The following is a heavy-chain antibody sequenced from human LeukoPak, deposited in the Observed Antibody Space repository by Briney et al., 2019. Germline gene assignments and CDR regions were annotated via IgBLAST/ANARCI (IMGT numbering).Heavy chain of an antibody. CDR1: GFTFSSYG. V-gene: IGHV3-30*02. CDR3: AQISYYDFWSGYQN. D-gene: IGHD3-3*01. J-gene: IGHJ4*02. CDR2: IRYDGSNK. Sequence: GGSLRLSCPASGFTFSSYGMHWVRQAPGKGLEWVAFIRYDGSNKYYADSVKGRFTITRDNSKNTLYLQMNCLRAEDTAVYYCAQISYYDFWSGYQNWGQGTLVTVSS.